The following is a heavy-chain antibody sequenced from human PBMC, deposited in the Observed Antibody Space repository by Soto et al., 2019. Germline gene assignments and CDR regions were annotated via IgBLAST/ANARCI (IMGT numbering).Heavy chain of an antibody. V-gene: IGHV4-4*02. Sequence: SETLSLTCAVSGGSISSSTWWSWVRQAPGKGLEWIGEIYDNGGTNYSPSLRSRVTISLDKSKNQFSLRLKSVTAADTAVYYCVHHGGVPYYHDFWGQGMLVTVSS. CDR2: IYDNGGT. J-gene: IGHJ4*02. CDR1: GGSISSSTW. CDR3: VHHGGVPYYHDF. D-gene: IGHD2-8*01.